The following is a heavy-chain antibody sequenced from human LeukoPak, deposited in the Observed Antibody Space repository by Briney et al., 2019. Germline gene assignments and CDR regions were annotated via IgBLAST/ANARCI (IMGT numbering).Heavy chain of an antibody. D-gene: IGHD2/OR15-2a*01. Sequence: GGSLRLSCAASGFTFSTSATGWVRQAPGKGLEWVSTISGSGGDTYYADSVRGRFTISRDNSKNTLYLQMNSLRADDTAVYYCAARPPIIEAGPLDYWGQGTLVTVSS. J-gene: IGHJ4*02. CDR2: ISGSGGDT. V-gene: IGHV3-23*01. CDR3: AARPPIIEAGPLDY. CDR1: GFTFSTSA.